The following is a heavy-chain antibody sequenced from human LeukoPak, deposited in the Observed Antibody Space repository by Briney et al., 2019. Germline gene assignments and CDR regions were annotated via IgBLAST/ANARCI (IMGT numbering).Heavy chain of an antibody. D-gene: IGHD2-8*02. CDR3: ERDTGTVYY. J-gene: IGHJ4*02. CDR1: GGSISSSSYY. V-gene: IGHV4-39*01. Sequence: PSETPSLTCTVSGGSISSSSYYWGWIRQPPGKGLEWIGSIYYSGSTYYNPSLKSRVTISVDTAKNQFSLKLSSVTAADTAVYYCERDTGTVYYWGQGTLVTVSS. CDR2: IYYSGST.